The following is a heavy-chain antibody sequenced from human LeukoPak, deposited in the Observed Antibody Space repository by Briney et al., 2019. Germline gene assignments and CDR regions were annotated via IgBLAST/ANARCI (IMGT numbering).Heavy chain of an antibody. CDR2: IHHTGSN. Sequence: ASETLSLTCTVSGASMSDNYWTWIPQPPGKGLEWIGYIHHTGSNNYNPSLRSRVTMSVDTSKNQLSLKLTSVTAADTAVYYCARRIVVAPAAIWFDPWGQGTLVTVSS. V-gene: IGHV4-59*08. D-gene: IGHD2-2*01. CDR1: GASMSDNY. J-gene: IGHJ5*02. CDR3: ARRIVVAPAAIWFDP.